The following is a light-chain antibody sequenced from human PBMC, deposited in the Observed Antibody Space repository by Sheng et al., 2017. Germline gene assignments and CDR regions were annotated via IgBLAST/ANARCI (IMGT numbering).Light chain of an antibody. CDR3: GAWDSSLNTWV. CDR1: SSNIGAGYD. Sequence: QSVLTQPPSVSGAPGQRVTISCTGSSSNIGAGYDVHWYQQLPGIAPKLLIYGNSNRPSGVPDRFSGSKSGTSASLTISGLQTEDEADYYCGAWDSSLNTWVFGGGTKVTVL. CDR2: GNS. J-gene: IGLJ3*02. V-gene: IGLV1-40*01.